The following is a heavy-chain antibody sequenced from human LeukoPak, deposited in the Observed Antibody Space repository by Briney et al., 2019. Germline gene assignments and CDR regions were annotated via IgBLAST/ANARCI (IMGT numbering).Heavy chain of an antibody. V-gene: IGHV1-58*02. CDR1: GFTFTSSA. CDR3: ARDSVGDIMMHGIDI. D-gene: IGHD3-16*01. J-gene: IGHJ3*02. Sequence: SVKVSCKASGFTFTSSAMQWVRQARGQRLEWIGWIVVGSGNTNYAQKFQERVTITRDMSTSTAYMELSSLRSEDTAVYYCARDSVGDIMMHGIDIWGQGTMVTVSS. CDR2: IVVGSGNT.